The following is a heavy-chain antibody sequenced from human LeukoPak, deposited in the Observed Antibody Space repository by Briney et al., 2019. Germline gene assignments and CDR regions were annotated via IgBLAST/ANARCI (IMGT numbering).Heavy chain of an antibody. CDR1: GGSISSYY. CDR2: IYYSGST. J-gene: IGHJ5*02. V-gene: IGHV4-59*12. CDR3: ARGAGGYCSGGSCYRGSGWFDP. Sequence: SETLSLTCTVSGGSISSYYWSWIRQPPGKGLEWIGYIYYSGSTYYNPSLRSRVTISVDTSKNQFSLKLSSVTAADTAVYYCARGAGGYCSGGSCYRGSGWFDPWGQGTLVTVSS. D-gene: IGHD2-15*01.